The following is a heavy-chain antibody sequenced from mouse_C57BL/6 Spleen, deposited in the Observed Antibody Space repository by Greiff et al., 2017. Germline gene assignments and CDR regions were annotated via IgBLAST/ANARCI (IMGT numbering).Heavy chain of an antibody. CDR3: ARSSLLPSMDY. J-gene: IGHJ4*01. CDR1: GFTFTDYY. Sequence: EVKVVESGGGLVQPGGSLSLSCAASGFTFTDYYMSWVRQPPGKALEWLGFIRNKANGYTTEYSASVKGRFTISRDNSQSILYLQMNALRAEDSATYYCARSSLLPSMDYWGQGTSVTVSS. CDR2: IRNKANGYTT. V-gene: IGHV7-3*01. D-gene: IGHD1-2*01.